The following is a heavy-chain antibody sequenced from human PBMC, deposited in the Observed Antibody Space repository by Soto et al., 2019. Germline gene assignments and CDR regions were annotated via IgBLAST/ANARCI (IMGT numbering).Heavy chain of an antibody. CDR2: SRNKANSYST. Sequence: EVQLVESGGGLVQPGGSLRLSCAASGFTFSDHYMDWVRQAPGKGLAWVVRSRNKANSYSTEYAASVKGSFTISRDESKNSLYLQMNSLKTEDTAVYYGARCSGSSTRGLDYWGQGALGTVSA. V-gene: IGHV3-72*01. CDR3: ARCSGSSTRGLDY. J-gene: IGHJ4*02. D-gene: IGHD1-26*01. CDR1: GFTFSDHY.